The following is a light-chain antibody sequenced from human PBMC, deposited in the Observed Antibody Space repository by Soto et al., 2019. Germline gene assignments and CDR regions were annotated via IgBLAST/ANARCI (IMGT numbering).Light chain of an antibody. J-gene: IGLJ1*01. V-gene: IGLV2-14*01. CDR1: SSDGGGYNY. Sequence: QSVLTQPASVSGSPGQSITISCTGTSSDGGGYNYVSWYQQNPGKAPKLMIYEVSNRPSGVFNSISGSKSGNTASLTISGLKAEDDADYYCSSYTSSSIDYVFGTGTKVTVL. CDR2: EVS. CDR3: SSYTSSSIDYV.